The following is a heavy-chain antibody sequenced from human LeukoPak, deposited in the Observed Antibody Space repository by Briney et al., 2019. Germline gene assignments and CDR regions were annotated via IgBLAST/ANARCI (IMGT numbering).Heavy chain of an antibody. J-gene: IGHJ4*02. Sequence: SETLSLTCTVSGGSISSSSYYWGWIRQPPGKGLEWIGSIYHSGSTYYNPSLKSRVTISVDTSKNQFSLKLRSVTAADTAVYYCARRSSSWGVFDYWGEGTLVTVSS. V-gene: IGHV4-39*07. CDR3: ARRSSSWGVFDY. D-gene: IGHD6-13*01. CDR2: IYHSGST. CDR1: GGSISSSSYY.